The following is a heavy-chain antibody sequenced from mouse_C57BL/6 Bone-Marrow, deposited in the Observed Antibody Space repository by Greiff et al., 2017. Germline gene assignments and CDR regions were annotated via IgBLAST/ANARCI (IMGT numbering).Heavy chain of an antibody. CDR3: TRIAY. CDR1: GFNIKDDY. Sequence: VQLQQSGAELVRPGASVKLSCTASGFNIKDDYMNWVKQRPEQGLEWIGWIDTENGDTEFASKFQGKATITVYTSSNTAYLQLSSLSSEDTAVYYCTRIAYWGQGTLVTVSA. J-gene: IGHJ3*01. V-gene: IGHV14-4*01. CDR2: IDTENGDT.